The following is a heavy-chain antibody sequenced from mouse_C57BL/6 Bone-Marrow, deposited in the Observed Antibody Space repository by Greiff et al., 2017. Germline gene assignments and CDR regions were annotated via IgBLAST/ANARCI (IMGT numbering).Heavy chain of an antibody. D-gene: IGHD1-1*01. Sequence: VQLQQSGAELARPGASVKLSCKASGYTFTSYGISWVKQRTGQGLEWIGEIYPRSGNTYYNEKFNGKATLTADKSSSTAYMELRSLTSEDSAVYFCARIPYYYGSGFAYWGQGTLVTVSA. CDR2: IYPRSGNT. V-gene: IGHV1-81*01. J-gene: IGHJ3*01. CDR1: GYTFTSYG. CDR3: ARIPYYYGSGFAY.